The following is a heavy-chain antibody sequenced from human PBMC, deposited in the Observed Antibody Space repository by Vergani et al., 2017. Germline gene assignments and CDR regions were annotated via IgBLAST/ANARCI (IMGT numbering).Heavy chain of an antibody. D-gene: IGHD2-2*02. V-gene: IGHV4-4*03. J-gene: IGHJ4*02. Sequence: QVQLQESGPGLVKPPGTLSLTCAVSGDSISSNNCWSWVRQPPGKGLGWIGEICHTEDTKYSPSLKSRVTVSVDESKNLFSLRLNSVTAADTAVYYCATIGYRRWGYYFDYRGQGILVTVSS. CDR3: ATIGYRRWGYYFDY. CDR2: ICHTEDT. CDR1: GDSISSNNC.